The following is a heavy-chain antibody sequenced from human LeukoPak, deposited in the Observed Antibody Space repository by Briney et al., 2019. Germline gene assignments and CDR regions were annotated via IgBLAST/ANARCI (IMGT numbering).Heavy chain of an antibody. J-gene: IGHJ5*02. CDR1: GYIFRTYG. CDR3: AKERDYYDSSGYGHWFDP. V-gene: IGHV1-18*01. D-gene: IGHD3-22*01. Sequence: ASVKVSCKASGYIFRTYGISWVRQAPGQGLEWMGWISAYNGDTNYAQKLQGRVTMTTDTSTSTAYMELRSLRSDDTAVYYCAKERDYYDSSGYGHWFDPWGQGTLVTVSS. CDR2: ISAYNGDT.